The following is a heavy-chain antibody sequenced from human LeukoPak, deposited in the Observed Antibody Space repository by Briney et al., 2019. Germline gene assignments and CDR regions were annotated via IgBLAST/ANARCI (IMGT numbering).Heavy chain of an antibody. Sequence: PSETLSLTCAVSGGSISSSNWWSWVRQPPGKGLEWIGEIYHSGSTNYNPSFKSRVTISVDKSKNQFSLKLSSVTAADTAVYYCARAGHQQLVGWYFDYWGQGTLVTVSS. CDR3: ARAGHQQLVGWYFDY. CDR2: IYHSGST. V-gene: IGHV4-4*02. D-gene: IGHD6-13*01. CDR1: GGSISSSNW. J-gene: IGHJ4*02.